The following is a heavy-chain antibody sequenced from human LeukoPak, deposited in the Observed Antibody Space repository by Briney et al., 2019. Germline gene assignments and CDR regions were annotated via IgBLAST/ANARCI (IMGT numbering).Heavy chain of an antibody. CDR1: GGSFSGYY. Sequence: SETLSLTCAVYGGSFSGYYWSWIRQPPGKGLEWIGEINHSGSTNYNPSHKSRVTISVDTSKNQFSLKLSSVTAADTAVYYCARGARRGIVVVPAATKYYFDYWGQGTLVTVSS. CDR3: ARGARRGIVVVPAATKYYFDY. CDR2: INHSGST. D-gene: IGHD2-2*01. J-gene: IGHJ4*02. V-gene: IGHV4-34*01.